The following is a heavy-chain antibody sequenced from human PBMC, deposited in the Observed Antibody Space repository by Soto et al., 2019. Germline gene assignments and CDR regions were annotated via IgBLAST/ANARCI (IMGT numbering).Heavy chain of an antibody. Sequence: EVQLLESGGGLVQPGGSLRLSCAASGFTFSSFAMNWVRQAPGTGLEWGSGITGGGDSTFYPDSVKGRLTISRVQSKNPVYLQMDSLRAEDTSVYYCVKKIDGTTTSGAYWYFYLWGRGTLVTVSS. CDR2: ITGGGDST. J-gene: IGHJ2*01. CDR1: GFTFSSFA. D-gene: IGHD1-26*01. V-gene: IGHV3-23*01. CDR3: VKKIDGTTTSGAYWYFYL.